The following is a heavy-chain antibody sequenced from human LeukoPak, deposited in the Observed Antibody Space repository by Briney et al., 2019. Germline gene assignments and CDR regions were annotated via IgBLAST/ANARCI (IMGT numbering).Heavy chain of an antibody. V-gene: IGHV1-2*04. CDR2: INPDSGDT. Sequence: ASVKVSCKASGYTFTDPFIHWMRQAPGRGFEWMGWINPDSGDTNLAQKFQGWVTMTRDTSISTAYMELSRLRSDDTAVYYCARGSAVAGHTDYWGQGTLVTVSS. CDR1: GYTFTDPF. J-gene: IGHJ4*02. D-gene: IGHD6-19*01. CDR3: ARGSAVAGHTDY.